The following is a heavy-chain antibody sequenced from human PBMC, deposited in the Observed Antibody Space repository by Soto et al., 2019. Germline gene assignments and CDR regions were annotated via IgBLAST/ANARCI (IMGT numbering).Heavy chain of an antibody. D-gene: IGHD3-10*01. CDR2: IYYSGST. J-gene: IGHJ6*03. V-gene: IGHV4-39*01. CDR3: ARQITDAGDYYYMDV. CDR1: GGSISSSSYY. Sequence: PSETLSLTCTVSGGSISSSSYYWGWIRQPPAKGLEWIGSIYYSGSTYYNPSLKSRVTISVDTSKNQFSLKLSSVTAADTAVYYCARQITDAGDYYYMDVWGKGTTVTVSS.